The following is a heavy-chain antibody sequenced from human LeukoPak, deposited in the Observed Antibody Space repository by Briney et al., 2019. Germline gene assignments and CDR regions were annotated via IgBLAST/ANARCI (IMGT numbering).Heavy chain of an antibody. CDR2: INPSGGST. CDR1: GYTFTIYY. V-gene: IGHV1-46*03. D-gene: IGHD5-12*01. Sequence: ASVKVSCKASGYTFTIYYIHWVRQAPGQGLEWMGIINPSGGSTSYAQKFQGRVTMTRDTSTSTVYMELSSLRSEDTAMYYCTRDSYSGYDRSLGYWGQRTLVTVSS. J-gene: IGHJ4*02. CDR3: TRDSYSGYDRSLGY.